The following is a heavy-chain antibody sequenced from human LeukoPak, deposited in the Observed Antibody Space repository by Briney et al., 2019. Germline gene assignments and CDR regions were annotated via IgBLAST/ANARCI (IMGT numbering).Heavy chain of an antibody. CDR3: AKDRYSYAFEYSDS. V-gene: IGHV3-30*18. Sequence: GGSLRLSCAASGLTFSSYGMHWVRQAPGKGPDWVAVISNDGSKKYYADSVKGRFTISRDNSKNTLSLQVSSLRAEDTAVYYCAKDRYSYAFEYSDSWGQGTLVTVSS. CDR1: GLTFSSYG. CDR2: ISNDGSKK. D-gene: IGHD5-18*01. J-gene: IGHJ4*02.